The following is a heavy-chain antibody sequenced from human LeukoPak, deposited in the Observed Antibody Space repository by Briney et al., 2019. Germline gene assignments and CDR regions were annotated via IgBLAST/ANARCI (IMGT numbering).Heavy chain of an antibody. CDR2: ISSNGGST. CDR3: ARVYCSGGSCYWGLDY. D-gene: IGHD2-15*01. J-gene: IGHJ4*02. CDR1: GFTFSSYA. V-gene: IGHV3-64*01. Sequence: PGGSLRLSCAASGFTFSSYAMHWVRQAPGKGLEYVSAISSNGGSTYYANSVKGRFTISRDNSKNTLYLQMGSLRAEDMAVYYCARVYCSGGSCYWGLDYWGQGTLVTVSS.